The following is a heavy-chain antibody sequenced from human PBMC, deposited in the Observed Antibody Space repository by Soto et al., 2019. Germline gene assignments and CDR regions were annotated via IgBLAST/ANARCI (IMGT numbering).Heavy chain of an antibody. CDR1: GFIFGSYG. Sequence: GGSLRLSCAASGFIFGSYGMHWVRQAAGKGLEWVAVISYDGSRKYYADSVKGRFTISRDNSKNTLSLEMNSLRVEDTAVYYCAKDLYSYGYPDYWGQGTLVTVSS. V-gene: IGHV3-30*18. CDR2: ISYDGSRK. J-gene: IGHJ4*02. D-gene: IGHD5-18*01. CDR3: AKDLYSYGYPDY.